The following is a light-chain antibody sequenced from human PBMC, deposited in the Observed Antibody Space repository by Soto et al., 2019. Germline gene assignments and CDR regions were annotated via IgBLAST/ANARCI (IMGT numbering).Light chain of an antibody. Sequence: DLQMTQSPSSLSASVGDGVTIXXRASQGISNYLAWYQQKPGKVPKLXIYAASTLQSGVPSRFSGSGSGTDFTLTISSLQPEDVATYYCQKYNSAPLTFGGGTKVDIK. V-gene: IGKV1-27*01. CDR3: QKYNSAPLT. CDR1: QGISNY. CDR2: AAS. J-gene: IGKJ4*01.